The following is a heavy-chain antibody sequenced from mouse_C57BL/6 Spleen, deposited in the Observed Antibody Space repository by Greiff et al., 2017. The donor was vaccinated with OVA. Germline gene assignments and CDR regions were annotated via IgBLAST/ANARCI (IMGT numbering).Heavy chain of an antibody. CDR1: GYTFTSYW. J-gene: IGHJ3*01. CDR2: IDPSDSET. Sequence: QVQLQQPGAELVRPGSSVKLSCKASGYTFTSYWMHWVKQRPIQGLEWIGNIDPSDSETHYNQKFKDKATLTVDKSSSTAYMQLSILTSENFAVYYCARPYGYDWFAYWGQGTLVTVSA. D-gene: IGHD2-2*01. V-gene: IGHV1-52*01. CDR3: ARPYGYDWFAY.